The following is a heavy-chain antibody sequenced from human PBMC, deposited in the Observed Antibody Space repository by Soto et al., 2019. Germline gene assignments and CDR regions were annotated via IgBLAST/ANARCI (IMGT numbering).Heavy chain of an antibody. V-gene: IGHV1-69*08. Sequence: QVQLVQSGAEVKKPGSSVKVSCKASGGTFSRNTISWVRQAPGQGLEWIGSIIPLLNIPNYAQNFQGRVMMTADRSTTTVYMEVSSLKSEDTAVYYCARDRGLVSAVGGKMVNHYGLDVWGQGTTVTVSS. D-gene: IGHD3-10*01. CDR1: GGTFSRNT. CDR3: ARDRGLVSAVGGKMVNHYGLDV. J-gene: IGHJ6*02. CDR2: IIPLLNIP.